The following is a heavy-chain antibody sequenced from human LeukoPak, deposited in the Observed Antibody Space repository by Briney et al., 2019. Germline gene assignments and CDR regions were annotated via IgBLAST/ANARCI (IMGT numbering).Heavy chain of an antibody. D-gene: IGHD2-2*01. CDR3: ARVFVVVPAAMEGDAFDI. CDR1: GITFRSYN. Sequence: GGSLRLSCVDSGITFRSYNMNWVGQAPGKWLDWVSSINSNSSYIYYADSVKGRFTISRDNSKNTLYLQMNSLRAEDTAVYYCARVFVVVPAAMEGDAFDIWGQGTMVTVSS. V-gene: IGHV3-21*04. CDR2: INSNSSYI. J-gene: IGHJ3*02.